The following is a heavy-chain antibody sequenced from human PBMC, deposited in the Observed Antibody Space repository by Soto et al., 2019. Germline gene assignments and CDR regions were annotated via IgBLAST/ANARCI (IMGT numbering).Heavy chain of an antibody. D-gene: IGHD6-13*01. Sequence: QVQLVESGGGVVQPGRSLRLSCAASGFTFSSYGMHWVRQAPGKGLEWVAVISFDGSNKYYADSVKGRFTISRDNSKNTLYLQMNSLRAEDTAVYYCAKDGSAEAGDWYFDLWGRGTLVTFSS. CDR1: GFTFSSYG. CDR3: AKDGSAEAGDWYFDL. CDR2: ISFDGSNK. V-gene: IGHV3-30*18. J-gene: IGHJ2*01.